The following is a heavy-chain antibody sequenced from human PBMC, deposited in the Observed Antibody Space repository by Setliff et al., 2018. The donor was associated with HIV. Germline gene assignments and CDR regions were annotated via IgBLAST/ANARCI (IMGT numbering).Heavy chain of an antibody. Sequence: SETLSLTCTVSGGSISSSNYYWGWIRQPPGKGLEWIGNIYYSGSTYYNPSLKSRVTISVDTSKNQFSLKLSSVTAADTAVYYCATWGRNNWNYFSYWGQGTLVTVTS. D-gene: IGHD1-20*01. CDR1: GGSISSSNYY. J-gene: IGHJ4*02. CDR3: ATWGRNNWNYFSY. CDR2: IYYSGST. V-gene: IGHV4-39*07.